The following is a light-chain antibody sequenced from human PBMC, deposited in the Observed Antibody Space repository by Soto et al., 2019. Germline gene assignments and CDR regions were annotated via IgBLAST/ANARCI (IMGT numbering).Light chain of an antibody. Sequence: EIVLIQSPATLSLSPGERDTLSCRASQSVSFDLAWYQQKPGQAPRLLIYDSSNRAAGIPARFSARGSGTDFTLFISNLEPEDSSVYYCQHRSNWPPITFGQGTRLEIK. CDR3: QHRSNWPPIT. CDR2: DSS. J-gene: IGKJ5*01. CDR1: QSVSFD. V-gene: IGKV3-11*01.